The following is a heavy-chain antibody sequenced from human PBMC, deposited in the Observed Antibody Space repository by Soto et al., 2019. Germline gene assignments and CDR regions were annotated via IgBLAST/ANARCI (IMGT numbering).Heavy chain of an antibody. J-gene: IGHJ4*02. D-gene: IGHD3-10*01. CDR3: ARSSLPMVRGVPFDY. CDR1: GFNFGSYW. CDR2: IKRDGSEK. Sequence: LRLSCVASGFNFGSYWMSWVRQAPGKGLEWLATIKRDGSEKKYVDSVKGRFTISRDNAKNSLYLQMNSLRAEDTAVYYCARSSLPMVRGVPFDYWGQGTLVTVSS. V-gene: IGHV3-7*03.